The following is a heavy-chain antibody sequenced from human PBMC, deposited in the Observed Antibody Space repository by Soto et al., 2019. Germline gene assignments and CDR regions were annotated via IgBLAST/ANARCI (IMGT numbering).Heavy chain of an antibody. D-gene: IGHD3-22*01. CDR2: IYYTGTT. V-gene: IGHV4-59*08. CDR1: GSPISSYY. Sequence: SETLSLTCSVSGSPISSYYWGWFRLPPGQGLQWVGYIYYTGTTSYNPSLKGRVTVSLDTSKKQFSLKLRSVTAADTAVYFCARLGGYYQAFDQWGQGALVTVS. J-gene: IGHJ4*01. CDR3: ARLGGYYQAFDQ.